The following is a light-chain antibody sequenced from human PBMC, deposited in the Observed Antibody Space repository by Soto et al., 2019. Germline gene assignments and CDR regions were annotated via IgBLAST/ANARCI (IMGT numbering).Light chain of an antibody. J-gene: IGLJ1*01. Sequence: QSALTQPASVSGSPGQSITISCTGTSSDIGRYEYVSWYQQYPGKAPKLIIHDVNNRPSGVSNRFSGSKSGNTASLTISGLQAEDEADYYCNSMTTSSSSRFVFGTGTQLTVL. CDR3: NSMTTSSSSRFV. CDR2: DVN. V-gene: IGLV2-14*01. CDR1: SSDIGRYEY.